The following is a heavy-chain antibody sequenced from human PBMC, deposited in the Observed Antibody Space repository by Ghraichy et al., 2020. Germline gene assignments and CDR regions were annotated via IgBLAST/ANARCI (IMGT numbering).Heavy chain of an antibody. CDR3: RVIVGATHYYYGMDV. D-gene: IGHD1-26*01. V-gene: IGHV4-34*01. CDR2: INHSGST. J-gene: IGHJ6*02. Sequence: ETLSLTCAVYGGSFSGYYWSWIRQPPGKGLEWIGEINHSGSTNYNPSLKSRVTISVDTSKNQFSLKLSSVTAADTAVYYGRVIVGATHYYYGMDVWGQGTTVTVSS. CDR1: GGSFSGYY.